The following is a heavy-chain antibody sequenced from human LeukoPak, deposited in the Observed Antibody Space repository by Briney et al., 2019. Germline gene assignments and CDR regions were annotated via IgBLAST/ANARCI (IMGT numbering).Heavy chain of an antibody. J-gene: IGHJ6*02. CDR3: ARNNGMDV. Sequence: GGSLRLSCAASGFALSSHWMTWVRQVPGRGPEWVANVNRDGSETYYLDSVKGRFTISKDNAKNSLYLQMNSLSAEDTALYHCARNNGMDVWGQGTTVIVSS. V-gene: IGHV3-7*03. CDR2: VNRDGSET. CDR1: GFALSSHW.